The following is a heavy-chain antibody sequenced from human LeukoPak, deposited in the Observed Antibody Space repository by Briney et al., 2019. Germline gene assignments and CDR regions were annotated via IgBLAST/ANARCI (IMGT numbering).Heavy chain of an antibody. CDR3: AKERCSSTSCLRIDY. CDR1: GFTFSNAW. V-gene: IGHV3-15*01. CDR2: IKSKTDGGTT. J-gene: IGHJ4*02. D-gene: IGHD2-2*01. Sequence: GGSLRLSCAASGFTFSNAWMSWVRQAPGKGLEWVGRIKSKTDGGTTDYAAPVKGRFTISRDDSKNTLYLQMNSLKTEDTAVYYCAKERCSSTSCLRIDYWGQGTLVTVSS.